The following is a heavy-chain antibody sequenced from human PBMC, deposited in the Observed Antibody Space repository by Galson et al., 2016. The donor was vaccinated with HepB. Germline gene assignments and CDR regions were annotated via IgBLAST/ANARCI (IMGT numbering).Heavy chain of an antibody. V-gene: IGHV4-61*02. CDR1: GGSISSGSYY. CDR3: AREVVVVAAPWAFDI. CDR2: IYTSGST. J-gene: IGHJ3*02. D-gene: IGHD2-15*01. Sequence: LSLTCTVSGGSISSGSYYWSWIRQPAGKGLEWIGRIYTSGSTNYNPSLKSRVTISVDTSKNQFSLKLSSVTAADTAVYYCAREVVVVAAPWAFDIWGQGTMVTVSS.